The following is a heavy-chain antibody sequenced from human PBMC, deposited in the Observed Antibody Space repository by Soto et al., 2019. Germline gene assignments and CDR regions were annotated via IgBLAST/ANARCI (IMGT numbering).Heavy chain of an antibody. Sequence: QVQLVQSGAEVKKPGASVKVSCKGSGYTFTNYDIHWVRQATGQGLEWRGWMNPDSGNTGQSKQFQGRVTMTRDTSISTAYMEMSSLRSEDTAVYYCATGRFRRTWFDAWGQGTLVTVSS. V-gene: IGHV1-8*01. CDR3: ATGRFRRTWFDA. CDR2: MNPDSGNT. CDR1: GYTFTNYD. J-gene: IGHJ5*02. D-gene: IGHD3-16*01.